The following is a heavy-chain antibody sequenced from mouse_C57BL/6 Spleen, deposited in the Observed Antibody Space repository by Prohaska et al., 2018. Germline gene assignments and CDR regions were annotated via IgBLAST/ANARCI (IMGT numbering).Heavy chain of an antibody. CDR3: ARGVTTVVPFFDY. D-gene: IGHD1-1*01. Sequence: QVQLQQPGAELVMPGASVKLSCKASGYTFTSYWMHWVQQRPGRGLEWIGRIDPNSGGTKYNEKFKSKATLTVDKPSSTAYMQLSSLTSEDSAVYYCARGVTTVVPFFDYWGQGTTLTVSS. J-gene: IGHJ2*01. CDR2: IDPNSGGT. V-gene: IGHV1-72*01. CDR1: GYTFTSYW.